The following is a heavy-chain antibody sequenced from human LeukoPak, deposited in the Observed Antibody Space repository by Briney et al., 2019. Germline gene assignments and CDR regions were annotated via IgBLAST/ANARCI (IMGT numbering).Heavy chain of an antibody. CDR2: IKQDGSEK. J-gene: IGHJ4*02. CDR1: GFTFSSYW. V-gene: IGHV3-7*01. D-gene: IGHD2-15*01. CDR3: ASMLGYCSGGSCYPPRDY. Sequence: GGSLRLSCAASGFTFSSYWMSWVRPAPGKGLEWVANIKQDGSEKYYVDSVKGRFTISRDNAKNSLYLQMNSLRAEDTAVYYCASMLGYCSGGSCYPPRDYWGQGTVVTVSS.